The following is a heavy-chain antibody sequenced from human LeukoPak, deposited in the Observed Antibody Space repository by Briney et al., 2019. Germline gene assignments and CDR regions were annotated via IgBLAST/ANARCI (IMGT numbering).Heavy chain of an antibody. CDR2: INPNSGGT. V-gene: IGHV1-2*02. Sequence: EASVKVSCKASGYTFTGYYMHWVRQAPGQGLEWMGWINPNSGGTNYAQKFQGRVTMTRDTSTSTVYMELSSLRSEDTAVYYCARDPTQFGSSSNWFDPWGQGTLVTVSS. CDR1: GYTFTGYY. J-gene: IGHJ5*02. D-gene: IGHD6-6*01. CDR3: ARDPTQFGSSSNWFDP.